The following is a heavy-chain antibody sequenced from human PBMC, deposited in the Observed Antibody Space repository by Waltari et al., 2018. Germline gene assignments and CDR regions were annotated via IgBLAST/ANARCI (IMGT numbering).Heavy chain of an antibody. V-gene: IGHV4-34*02. CDR3: ARSGFHGSGTPFDP. J-gene: IGHJ5*02. D-gene: IGHD3-10*01. CDR1: GGSFSGYF. Sequence: QVQLQQWGAGLLKPSQTLSLTCAVEGGSFSGYFWNWVRQPPGKGLAWIGGIDYSGSTNYNPSLKSRVTLSIDTSRKRFSLNLNSMTAADTAIYYGARSGFHGSGTPFDPWGRGTLVTVSS. CDR2: IDYSGST.